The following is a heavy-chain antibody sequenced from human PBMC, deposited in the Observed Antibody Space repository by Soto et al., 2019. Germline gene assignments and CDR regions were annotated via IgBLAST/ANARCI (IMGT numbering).Heavy chain of an antibody. D-gene: IGHD2-15*01. CDR2: ISYDGSNK. Sequence: GGSLRLSCAASGFTFSSYAMHWVRQAPGKGPEWVAVISYDGSNKYYADSVKGRFTISRDSSKNTLYLQVNSLGVEDTAMYYCAKEKGSWHTLDYWGQGTLVTVSS. CDR3: AKEKGSWHTLDY. CDR1: GFTFSSYA. J-gene: IGHJ4*02. V-gene: IGHV3-30*04.